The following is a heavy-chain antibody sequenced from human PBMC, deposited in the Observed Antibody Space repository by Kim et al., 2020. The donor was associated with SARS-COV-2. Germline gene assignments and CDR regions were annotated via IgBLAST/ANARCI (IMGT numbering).Heavy chain of an antibody. V-gene: IGHV1-69*02. Sequence: ANYAQKFQGRITITADNSTATAYMELRSLRSEDTAVYYCARFSGRPDYFEWWGQGTLVTVSS. J-gene: IGHJ4*02. CDR3: ARFSGRPDYFEW. CDR2: A. D-gene: IGHD2-15*01.